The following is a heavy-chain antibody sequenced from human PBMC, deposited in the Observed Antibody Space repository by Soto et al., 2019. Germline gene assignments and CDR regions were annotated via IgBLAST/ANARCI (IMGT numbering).Heavy chain of an antibody. Sequence: QAQLVQSGAEVKKPGASVKVSCKASGYSFVGYNISWVRQAPGQGLEWMGCIRPYNGDTNYAQKVQGRVTVTTDTFTSTAYMELRSVRSDDTAVYYCARDGGGIADVWGQGTPVTVS. CDR2: IRPYNGDT. CDR3: ARDGGGIADV. J-gene: IGHJ6*02. D-gene: IGHD2-21*01. CDR1: GYSFVGYN. V-gene: IGHV1-18*04.